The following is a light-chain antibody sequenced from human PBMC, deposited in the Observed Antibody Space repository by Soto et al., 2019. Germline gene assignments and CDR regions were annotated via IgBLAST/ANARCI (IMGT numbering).Light chain of an antibody. Sequence: QSVLTQPISVSVSPGQSITSSCTGNSNDIGSYGYVCWYQQHPGKAPRLLIHGVHNRSPGISGRFSASKSGLTASLTISGLQAEDEADYYCTAFSANRVYLFGPGTKVTVL. CDR2: GVH. CDR3: TAFSANRVYL. CDR1: SNDIGSYGY. J-gene: IGLJ1*01. V-gene: IGLV2-14*01.